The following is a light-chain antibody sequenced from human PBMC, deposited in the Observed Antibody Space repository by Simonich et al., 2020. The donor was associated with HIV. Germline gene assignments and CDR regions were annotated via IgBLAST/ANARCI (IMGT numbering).Light chain of an antibody. Sequence: DIQMTQSPSTLSASVGDRVTITCRASQSISSWLAWYQQKPGKAPKLLIYKASSLERGVPSRFSGSGSGTEFTLTISSLQPDDFATYYCQQYNNYSPTFGQGTKVEIK. V-gene: IGKV1-5*03. CDR1: QSISSW. J-gene: IGKJ1*01. CDR3: QQYNNYSPT. CDR2: KAS.